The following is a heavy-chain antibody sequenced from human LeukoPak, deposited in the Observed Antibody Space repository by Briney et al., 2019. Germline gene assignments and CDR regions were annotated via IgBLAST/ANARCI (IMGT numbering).Heavy chain of an antibody. V-gene: IGHV1-69*05. Sequence: SVKVSCKASGGTFNSYAINWVRQAPGQGLEWMGGIIPRLGTTKYIEKFQGRITINTDESTPTAYMELTSLRSEDTAVYYCAADGTDWGQGTLVTVSS. CDR3: AADGTD. J-gene: IGHJ4*02. CDR2: IIPRLGTT. CDR1: GGTFNSYA.